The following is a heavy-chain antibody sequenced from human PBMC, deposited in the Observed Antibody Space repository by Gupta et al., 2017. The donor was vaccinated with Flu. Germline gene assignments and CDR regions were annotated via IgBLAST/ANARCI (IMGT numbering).Heavy chain of an antibody. CDR3: AKDGSGDSSGQYFDY. D-gene: IGHD3-22*01. V-gene: IGHV3-23*01. CDR2: ISGSGGST. CDR1: RFTLTSYA. J-gene: IGHJ4*02. Sequence: EVQLLASGGGFVQPGGATILSCAATRFTLTSYAMTWVRQAPGKGLEWVSGISGSGGSTYYADSVKGRFTISRDNSKNTLYLQMNSLRAEDTAVYYCAKDGSGDSSGQYFDYWGQGTLVTVSS.